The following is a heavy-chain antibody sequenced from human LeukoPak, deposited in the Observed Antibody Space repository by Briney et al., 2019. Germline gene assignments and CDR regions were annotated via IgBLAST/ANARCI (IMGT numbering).Heavy chain of an antibody. CDR1: GYSFTNYW. CDR3: ARVRLSGWYYFDY. Sequence: GESLKISCKASGYSFTNYWIGWVRQMPGKGLEWMGIIYPDDSDTRYSPSFQGQVTISADKSMTTAYLQWSSLKASDTAMYYCARVRLSGWYYFDYWGQGTLVTVSS. CDR2: IYPDDSDT. J-gene: IGHJ4*02. D-gene: IGHD6-19*01. V-gene: IGHV5-51*01.